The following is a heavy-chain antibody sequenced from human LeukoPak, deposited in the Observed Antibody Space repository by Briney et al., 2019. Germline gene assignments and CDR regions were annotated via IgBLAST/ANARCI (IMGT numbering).Heavy chain of an antibody. CDR3: AREGIVVVKDDAFDI. V-gene: IGHV1-69*01. CDR2: IIPIFGTA. J-gene: IGHJ3*02. Sequence: ASVKVSCKASGGTFSSYAISWVRQAPGQGLEWMGGIIPIFGTANYAQKFQGRVTITADESTSTAYMELSSLRSEDTAVYYCAREGIVVVKDDAFDIWGQGTMVTVSS. CDR1: GGTFSSYA. D-gene: IGHD3-22*01.